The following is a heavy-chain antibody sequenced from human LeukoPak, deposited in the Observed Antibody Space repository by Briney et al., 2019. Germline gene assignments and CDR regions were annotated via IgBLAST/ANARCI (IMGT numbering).Heavy chain of an antibody. CDR3: ARQADNNWFDS. Sequence: ASVKLSCKASGYTFTGYYMHWVRQAPGQGLEWMGWINPNSGVTKYAQKFQGRVAMTRDTSISTAYLELNRLSSDDSAVFYCARQADNNWFDSWGQGTLVTVSS. CDR2: INPNSGVT. V-gene: IGHV1-2*02. J-gene: IGHJ5*01. CDR1: GYTFTGYY. D-gene: IGHD2-15*01.